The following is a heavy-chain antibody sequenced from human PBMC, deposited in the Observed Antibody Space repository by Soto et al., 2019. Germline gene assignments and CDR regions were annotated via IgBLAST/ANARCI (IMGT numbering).Heavy chain of an antibody. J-gene: IGHJ4*02. CDR3: AHRILRTVFGLVTTTAIYFDF. V-gene: IGHV2-5*02. Sequence: QITLNESGPTVVKPAETLTLTCTFSGFSLTTSGVGVGWIRQSPGKAPEWLGLIYWADDKRYSASLKSRLTITKDTSKNQVVLTMASVDPADTATYYCAHRILRTVFGLVTTTAIYFDFWGQGTPVVVSS. D-gene: IGHD3-3*01. CDR1: GFSLTTSGVG. CDR2: IYWADDK.